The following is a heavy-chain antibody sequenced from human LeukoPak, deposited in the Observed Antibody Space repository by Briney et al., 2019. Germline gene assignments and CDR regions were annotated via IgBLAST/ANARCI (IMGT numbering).Heavy chain of an antibody. CDR1: GDSISTYY. CDR3: ARDGGLAAAGPRMDV. V-gene: IGHV4-59*01. CDR2: IYSSGST. D-gene: IGHD6-13*01. J-gene: IGHJ6*02. Sequence: SETLSLTCTVSGDSISTYYWSWIRQPPGRGLEWIGYIYSSGSTKSNPSLKSRVTISVDTSKNQISLKLSSVTAADMAVYYCARDGGLAAAGPRMDVWGQGTTVTVSS.